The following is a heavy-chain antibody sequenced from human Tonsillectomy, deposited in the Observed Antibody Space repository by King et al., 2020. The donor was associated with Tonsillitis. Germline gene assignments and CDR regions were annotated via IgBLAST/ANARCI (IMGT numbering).Heavy chain of an antibody. CDR1: GYTLSDLS. CDR3: ATGPFQRSGSLPY. J-gene: IGHJ4*02. V-gene: IGHV1-24*01. Sequence: VQLVQSGAEVKKPGASVKVSCEVSGYTLSDLSMHWVRQAPGKGLEWMGGYDAEDGDTVYAQNFQGRVTMTEDTTTDTAYMELSSLKSEDTAVYYCATGPFQRSGSLPYWGQGTLVTVSS. D-gene: IGHD6-19*01. CDR2: YDAEDGDT.